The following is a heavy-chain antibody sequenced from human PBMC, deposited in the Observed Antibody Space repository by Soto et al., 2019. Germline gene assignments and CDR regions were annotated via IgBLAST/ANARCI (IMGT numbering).Heavy chain of an antibody. J-gene: IGHJ4*02. V-gene: IGHV1-46*02. CDR2: INPSGAST. Sequence: QVQLVQSGAEVKKPGASVTVSCKASGYTFNSYYIHWVRQAPGQGLEWMGTINPSGASTNSAQKCHDRVTMTRDTSTSTFYMKLSSLRSEDTAGFCCAGTGSDDGGNPVRYWGQGTLVTVSS. D-gene: IGHD4-17*01. CDR1: GYTFNSYY. CDR3: AGTGSDDGGNPVRY.